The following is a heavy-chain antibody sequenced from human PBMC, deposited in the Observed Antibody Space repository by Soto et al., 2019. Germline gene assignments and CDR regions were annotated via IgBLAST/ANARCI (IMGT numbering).Heavy chain of an antibody. D-gene: IGHD6-13*01. CDR3: ARMIAAAGTITEYYYYYGMDV. J-gene: IGHJ6*02. CDR1: GFTFSSYA. V-gene: IGHV3-30-3*01. Sequence: GGSLRLSCAASGFTFSSYAMHWVRQAPGKGLEWVAVISYDGSNKYYADSVKGRFTISRDNSKNTLYLQMNSLRAEDTAVYYCARMIAAAGTITEYYYYYGMDVWGQGTTVTVSS. CDR2: ISYDGSNK.